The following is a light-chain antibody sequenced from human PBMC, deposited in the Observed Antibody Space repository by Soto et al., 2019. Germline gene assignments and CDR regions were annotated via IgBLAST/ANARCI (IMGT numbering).Light chain of an antibody. CDR2: AAS. Sequence: IPVTQSPSSVSASVGDRVTITCLASQDIAAYLAWYQQKPGKAPKLLIYAASSLQSGVPSRFSGSGSGTDFTLTISCLQSEDFTTYYCQQYYSYPRTFGQGTKVAIK. V-gene: IGKV1-8*01. CDR1: QDIAAY. J-gene: IGKJ1*01. CDR3: QQYYSYPRT.